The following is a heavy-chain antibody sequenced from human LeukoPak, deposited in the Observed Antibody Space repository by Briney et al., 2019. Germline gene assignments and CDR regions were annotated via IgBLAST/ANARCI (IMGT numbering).Heavy chain of an antibody. CDR1: GFTVSSNY. J-gene: IGHJ4*02. Sequence: GGSLRLSCAASGFTVSSNYMSWVRQATGKGLEWVSVIYSCGSTYYADSVKGRFTISRDNSKNTLYIQMNSLRAEDTAVYYCARDNCYGDYVFDYWGQGTLVTVSS. V-gene: IGHV3-53*01. CDR2: IYSCGST. CDR3: ARDNCYGDYVFDY. D-gene: IGHD4-17*01.